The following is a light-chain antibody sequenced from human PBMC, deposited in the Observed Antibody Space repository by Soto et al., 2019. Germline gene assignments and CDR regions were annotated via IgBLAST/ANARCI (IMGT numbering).Light chain of an antibody. Sequence: QSALTQPASVSGSPGQSITISCTGASSDVGGYNYVSWYQQHPGKAPKLIIYEVTNRPSGVSDRFSGSKSGNTASLTISGLHAEDEADYYCTSYTRSSTLHVVFGGGTQLTVL. CDR2: EVT. CDR1: SSDVGGYNY. CDR3: TSYTRSSTLHVV. V-gene: IGLV2-14*01. J-gene: IGLJ2*01.